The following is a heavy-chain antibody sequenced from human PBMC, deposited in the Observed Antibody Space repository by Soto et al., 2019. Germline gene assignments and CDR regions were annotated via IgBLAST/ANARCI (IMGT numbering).Heavy chain of an antibody. CDR2: ISGSGGST. CDR3: AKDRYYDSSGYYGDDY. J-gene: IGHJ4*02. V-gene: IGHV3-23*01. D-gene: IGHD3-22*01. Sequence: GGSLRLSCAASGFTFSSYAMSWVRQAPGNGLEWVSAISGSGGSTYYADSVKGRFTISRDNSKNTLYLQMNSLRAEDTAVYYCAKDRYYDSSGYYGDDYWGQGTLVTVSS. CDR1: GFTFSSYA.